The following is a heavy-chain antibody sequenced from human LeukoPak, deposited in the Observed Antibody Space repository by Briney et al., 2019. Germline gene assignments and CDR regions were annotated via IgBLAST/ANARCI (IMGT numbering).Heavy chain of an antibody. V-gene: IGHV5-51*01. CDR1: GYSFATYW. J-gene: IGHJ4*03. CDR3: ARLGDLQLTSMAPRGYFNY. Sequence: GESLKISCKTSGYSFATYWIAWVPQMPGKGLEWMGIIYAGDSDTRYSPSFQGQVTISVDKSISTAYLQWSSLKASDTAMYYCARLGDLQLTSMAPRGYFNYWGQGTLVTVSS. D-gene: IGHD5-18*01. CDR2: IYAGDSDT.